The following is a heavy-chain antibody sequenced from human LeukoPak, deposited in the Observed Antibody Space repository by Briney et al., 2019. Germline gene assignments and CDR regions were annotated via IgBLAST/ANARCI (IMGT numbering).Heavy chain of an antibody. J-gene: IGHJ4*02. V-gene: IGHV4-34*01. D-gene: IGHD6-13*01. CDR1: GGSFSGYY. CDR2: INHSGST. CDR3: AVAAAGTGQDY. Sequence: KASETLSLTCAVYGGSFSGYYWSWIRQPPGKGLEWIGEINHSGSTNYNPSLKSRVTISVDTSKNQFSLKLSSVTAADTAVYYCAVAAAGTGQDYWGQRTLVTVSS.